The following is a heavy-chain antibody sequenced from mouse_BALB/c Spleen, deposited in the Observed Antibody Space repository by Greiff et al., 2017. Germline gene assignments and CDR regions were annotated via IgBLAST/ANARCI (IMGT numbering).Heavy chain of an antibody. CDR2: INSNGGST. Sequence: DVMLVESGGGLVKLGGSLKLSCAASGFTFSSYYMSWVRQTPEKRLELVAAINSNGGSTYYPDTVKGRFTISRDNAKNTLYLQMSSLKSEDTALYYCARERELTIAYWGQGTLVTVSA. D-gene: IGHD1-1*01. V-gene: IGHV5-6-2*01. J-gene: IGHJ3*01. CDR1: GFTFSSYY. CDR3: ARERELTIAY.